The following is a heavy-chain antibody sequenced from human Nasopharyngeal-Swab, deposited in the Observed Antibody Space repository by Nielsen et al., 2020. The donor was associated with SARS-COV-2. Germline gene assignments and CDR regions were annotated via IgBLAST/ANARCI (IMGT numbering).Heavy chain of an antibody. V-gene: IGHV4-4*02. Sequence: SETLSLTCDVSGCSVRNSNYWSWVRQSPGKGLEWIGEIYHSGTTNYNPSLQSRVTISVDKSKNQFSLKLGSVTAADTAVYYCARSSSTSATWYFDAWGPGTLVTVSS. J-gene: IGHJ5*02. CDR1: GCSVRNSNY. D-gene: IGHD1-1*01. CDR2: IYHSGTT. CDR3: ARSSSTSATWYFDA.